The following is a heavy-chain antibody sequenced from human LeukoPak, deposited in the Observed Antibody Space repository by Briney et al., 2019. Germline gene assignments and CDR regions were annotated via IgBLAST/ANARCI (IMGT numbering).Heavy chain of an antibody. CDR2: IIPILGIA. J-gene: IGHJ6*03. CDR1: GGTFSSYT. D-gene: IGHD2-2*01. V-gene: IGHV1-69*02. Sequence: ASVKVSCKASGGTFSSYTISWVRQAPGQGLEWMGRIIPILGIANYAQKFQGRVTITADKSTSTAYMELSSLTSEDTAVYYCARAYCSSTSCYPWGVDDYYTDVWGKGTTVTVSS. CDR3: ARAYCSSTSCYPWGVDDYYTDV.